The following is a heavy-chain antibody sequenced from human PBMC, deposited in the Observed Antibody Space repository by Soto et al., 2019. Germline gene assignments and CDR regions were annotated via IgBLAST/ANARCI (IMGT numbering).Heavy chain of an antibody. D-gene: IGHD2-15*01. CDR3: AKAYKGDIVVVVAAGFDY. CDR2: IQSGGPT. V-gene: IGHV3-53*01. J-gene: IGHJ4*02. CDR1: GFTVSSKY. Sequence: GGSLRLSCAASGFTVSSKYMSWVRQAPGKGLEWVSLIQSGGPTYYADSVKGRFTISRDNSKNTLYLQMNSLRAEDTAVYYCAKAYKGDIVVVVAAGFDYWGQGTLVTVSS.